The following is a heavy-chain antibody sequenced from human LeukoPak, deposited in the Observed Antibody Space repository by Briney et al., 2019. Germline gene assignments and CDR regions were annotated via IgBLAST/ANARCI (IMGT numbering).Heavy chain of an antibody. J-gene: IGHJ4*02. Sequence: PSETLSLTCTVSGDSISSSTYYWGWIRQPPGKGLEWIGSIYYSGSTNYNPSLKSRVTISVDTSKNQLSLKLNSVTAADTAVYYCARRPFGNSAYYDYWGQGTLVTVSS. V-gene: IGHV4-39*01. D-gene: IGHD3-22*01. CDR1: GDSISSSTYY. CDR2: IYYSGST. CDR3: ARRPFGNSAYYDY.